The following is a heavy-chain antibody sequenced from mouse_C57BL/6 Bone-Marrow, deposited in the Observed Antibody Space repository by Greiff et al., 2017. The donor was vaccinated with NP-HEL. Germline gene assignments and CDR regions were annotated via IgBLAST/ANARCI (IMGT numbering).Heavy chain of an antibody. CDR1: GFTFTDYY. D-gene: IGHD2-2*01. CDR2: IRNKANGYTT. CDR3: ARYLGGYVYYAMDY. J-gene: IGHJ4*01. V-gene: IGHV7-3*01. Sequence: EVKLVESGGGLVQPGGSLSLSCAASGFTFTDYYMSWVRQPPGKALEWLGFIRNKANGYTTEYSASVKGRFTISRDNSQSILYLQMNALRAEDSATYYCARYLGGYVYYAMDYWGQGTSATVSS.